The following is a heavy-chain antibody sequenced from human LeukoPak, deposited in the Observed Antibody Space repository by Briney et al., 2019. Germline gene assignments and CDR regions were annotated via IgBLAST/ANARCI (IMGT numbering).Heavy chain of an antibody. CDR1: GGSMSSYY. Sequence: SETLSLTCTVSGGSMSSYYWSWIRQPPGKVLEWIGYIYYSGSANYNLSLKSRVTISVDTSKNQFSLKLSSVTAADTAVYYCARQGFGEFIWYNWFDPWGQGTLVTVSS. CDR2: IYYSGSA. D-gene: IGHD3-10*01. V-gene: IGHV4-59*08. J-gene: IGHJ5*02. CDR3: ARQGFGEFIWYNWFDP.